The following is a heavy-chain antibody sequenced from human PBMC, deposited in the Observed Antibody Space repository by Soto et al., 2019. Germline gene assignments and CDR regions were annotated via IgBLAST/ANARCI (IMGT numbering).Heavy chain of an antibody. CDR1: GFTFSDYY. CDR2: ISSSGSTI. J-gene: IGHJ3*02. V-gene: IGHV3-11*01. Sequence: PGGSLRLSCAASGFTFSDYYMSWIRQAPGKGLEWVSYISSSGSTIYYAGSVKGRFTISRDDAKNSLYLQMNSLRAEDTAVYYCARDPRVVAAAGAPSAFDIWGQGTMVTVSS. D-gene: IGHD6-13*01. CDR3: ARDPRVVAAAGAPSAFDI.